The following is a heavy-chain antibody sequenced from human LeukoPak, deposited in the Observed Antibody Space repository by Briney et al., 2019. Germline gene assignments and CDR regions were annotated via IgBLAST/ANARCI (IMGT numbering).Heavy chain of an antibody. CDR3: AICPGKQQLVSWFDP. CDR2: ISAYNGNT. D-gene: IGHD6-13*01. V-gene: IGHV1-18*01. Sequence: ASVKVSCKASGYTFTSYGISWVRQAPGQGLEWIGWISAYNGNTNYAQKLQGRVTMTTDTSTSTAYMELRSLGSDDTAVYYCAICPGKQQLVSWFDPWGQGTLVTVSS. J-gene: IGHJ5*02. CDR1: GYTFTSYG.